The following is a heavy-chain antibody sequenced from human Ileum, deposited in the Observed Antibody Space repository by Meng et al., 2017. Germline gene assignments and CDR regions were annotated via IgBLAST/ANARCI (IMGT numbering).Heavy chain of an antibody. D-gene: IGHD3-16*01. CDR3: VREFTGGYFDY. CDR2: SNPGGGST. V-gene: IGHV1-46*01. CDR1: EYSFSNYY. J-gene: IGHJ4*02. Sequence: QVQLLQPGAEVKKPGASVKVSCKSSEYSFSNYYLHWMRQAPGQGLEWLGVSNPGGGSTNYAQKFQGRVTMTRDTSANTVYMELGSLKSEDTAVYYCVREFTGGYFDYWGQGTLVTVSS.